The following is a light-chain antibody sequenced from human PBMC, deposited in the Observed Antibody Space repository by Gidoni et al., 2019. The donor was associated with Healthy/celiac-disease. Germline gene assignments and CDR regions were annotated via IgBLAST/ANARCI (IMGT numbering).Light chain of an antibody. CDR3: QVWDSSSDHYV. CDR1: NSGSKR. Sequence: SDVLTQHPSVSVAPGKTAMITCGGNNSGSKRVRWYQQKPGQAPVLVVYDDSDRPSGIPDRFSGSNSGNTATLTISRVEAGDEADYYCQVWDSSSDHYVFGTGTKVTVL. J-gene: IGLJ1*01. V-gene: IGLV3-21*03. CDR2: DDS.